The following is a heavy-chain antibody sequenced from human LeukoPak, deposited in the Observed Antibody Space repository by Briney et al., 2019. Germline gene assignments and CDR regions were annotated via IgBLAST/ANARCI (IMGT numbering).Heavy chain of an antibody. V-gene: IGHV3-23*01. CDR1: GFTFSTYA. CDR2: ISGSGVST. D-gene: IGHD5-12*01. Sequence: GGSLRLSCAASGFTFSTYAMNWVRQAPGKGLEWVSGISGSGVSTYYADSVKGRFTISRDNSKNTLYLQMGSLRAEDMAVYYCARDPTSGYDSATHYYYMDVWGKGTTVTISS. CDR3: ARDPTSGYDSATHYYYMDV. J-gene: IGHJ6*03.